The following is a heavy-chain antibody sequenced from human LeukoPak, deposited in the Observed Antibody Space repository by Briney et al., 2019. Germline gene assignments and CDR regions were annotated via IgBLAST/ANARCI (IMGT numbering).Heavy chain of an antibody. CDR1: GFTFDDYG. V-gene: IGHV3-30*03. J-gene: IGHJ4*02. CDR3: ARDYTGGWNDY. CDR2: ISYEGNHK. Sequence: PGGSLRLSCAASGFTFDDYGMSWVRQAPGKGLEWVAVISYEGNHKYYADSVKGRFTISRDNTKNSLYLQMNSLRAEDTAVYYCARDYTGGWNDYWGQGTLVIVSS. D-gene: IGHD7-27*01.